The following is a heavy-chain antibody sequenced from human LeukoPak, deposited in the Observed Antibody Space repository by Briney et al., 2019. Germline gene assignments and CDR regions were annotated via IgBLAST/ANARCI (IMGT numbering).Heavy chain of an antibody. CDR2: ISGSGGST. Sequence: GGSLRLSCAASGFTFSTYAMSWVRQAPGTGLEWVSAISGSGGSTYYADSVEGRFTISRDNSKNTLYLQMNSLRAEDTAVYYCASDPTGELLRWGQGTLVTVSS. D-gene: IGHD1-26*01. CDR3: ASDPTGELLR. J-gene: IGHJ4*02. CDR1: GFTFSTYA. V-gene: IGHV3-23*01.